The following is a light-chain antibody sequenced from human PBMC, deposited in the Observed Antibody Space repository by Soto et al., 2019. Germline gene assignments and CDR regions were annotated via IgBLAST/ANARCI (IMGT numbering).Light chain of an antibody. CDR3: QQYGRSPHT. CDR2: GAS. J-gene: IGKJ2*01. V-gene: IGKV3-20*01. CDR1: QSVSSSY. Sequence: IVLTQSPGTLSLSPGERATLSCRASQSVSSSYLAWYQQKTGQAPSLLIYGASSRATGVPDRFSGSGSGTDFTLTISRLEPEDFAVYYCQQYGRSPHTFGQGTMRGIK.